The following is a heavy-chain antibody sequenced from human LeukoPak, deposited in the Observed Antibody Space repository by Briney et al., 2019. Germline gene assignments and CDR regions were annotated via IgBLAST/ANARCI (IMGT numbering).Heavy chain of an antibody. CDR3: AREEAVAGRGHYGMDV. V-gene: IGHV3-48*04. CDR1: GFTFSSYS. D-gene: IGHD6-19*01. J-gene: IGHJ6*02. CDR2: ISSSSSTI. Sequence: GGSLRLSCAASGFTFSSYSMNWVRQAPGKGLEWVSYISSSSSTIYYADSVKGRFTISRDNAKNSLYLQMNSLRAEDTAVYYCAREEAVAGRGHYGMDVWGQGTTVTVSS.